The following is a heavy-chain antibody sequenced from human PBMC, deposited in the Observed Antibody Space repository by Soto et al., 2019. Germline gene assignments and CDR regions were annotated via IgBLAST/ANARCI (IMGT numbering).Heavy chain of an antibody. V-gene: IGHV3-53*01. CDR3: AINLPSWGFDP. J-gene: IGHJ5*02. Sequence: GGPLRLSCASSGVTVSGNYMSLVRQAPGKGLEWVSVIYSGGSTYYADSVKGRFTISRDNSKNTLYLQMNSLRAEDTAVYYCAINLPSWGFDPWGQGTLVTVSS. CDR2: IYSGGST. CDR1: GVTVSGNY.